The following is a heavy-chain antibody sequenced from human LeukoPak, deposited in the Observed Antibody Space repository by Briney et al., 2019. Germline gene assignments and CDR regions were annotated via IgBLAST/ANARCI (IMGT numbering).Heavy chain of an antibody. CDR3: AREHDFWSGYYIVSLDY. CDR2: VSAYNGNT. CDR1: GYTFTSYG. Sequence: ASVKVSCKASGYTFTSYGISWVRQAPGQGLEWMGWVSAYNGNTNYAQKLQGRVTMTTDTSTSTAYMELRSLRSDDTAVYYCAREHDFWSGYYIVSLDYWGQGTLVTVSS. V-gene: IGHV1-18*01. J-gene: IGHJ4*02. D-gene: IGHD3-3*01.